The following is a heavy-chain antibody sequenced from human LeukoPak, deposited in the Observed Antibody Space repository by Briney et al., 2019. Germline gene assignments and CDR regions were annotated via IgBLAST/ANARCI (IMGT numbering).Heavy chain of an antibody. CDR1: GYSISSGYY. Sequence: PSETQSLTCSVSGYSISSGYYWGWIRQPPGKGLEWIGSIYHSGSTYYNPSLKSRVTISVDTSKNQFSLKLSSVTAADTAVYYCARVLGVTMVRGVMVADAFDIWGQGTMVTVSS. D-gene: IGHD3-10*01. J-gene: IGHJ3*02. V-gene: IGHV4-38-2*02. CDR3: ARVLGVTMVRGVMVADAFDI. CDR2: IYHSGST.